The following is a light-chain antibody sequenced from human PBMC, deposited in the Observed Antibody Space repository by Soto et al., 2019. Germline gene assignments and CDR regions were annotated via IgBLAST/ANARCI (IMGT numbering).Light chain of an antibody. CDR2: EVN. J-gene: IGLJ1*01. Sequence: QSALTQPPSASGSPGQSVTISCTGTSSDVGAYNYVSWYQQHPGKAPKLMISEVNKRPSGVPDRFSGSKSGNTASLTVSGLQPEDEADYYCSSYGGPNNSNYVFGTGTKVNVL. CDR1: SSDVGAYNY. V-gene: IGLV2-8*01. CDR3: SSYGGPNNSNYV.